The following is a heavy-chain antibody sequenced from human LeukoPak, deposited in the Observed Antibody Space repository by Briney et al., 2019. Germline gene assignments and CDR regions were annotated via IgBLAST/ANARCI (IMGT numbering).Heavy chain of an antibody. V-gene: IGHV3-30*18. D-gene: IGHD3-10*01. CDR3: AKDGDYYGSGTKGYYFDY. CDR2: ISYDGRNK. Sequence: GGSLSLSCAASGFTFSTYGMHWVRQAPGKGLEWVAVISYDGRNKYYPDSVKGRFTFSKDNSKNTLYLQMNSLRAEDTAVYYCAKDGDYYGSGTKGYYFDYWGQGTLVTVSS. J-gene: IGHJ4*02. CDR1: GFTFSTYG.